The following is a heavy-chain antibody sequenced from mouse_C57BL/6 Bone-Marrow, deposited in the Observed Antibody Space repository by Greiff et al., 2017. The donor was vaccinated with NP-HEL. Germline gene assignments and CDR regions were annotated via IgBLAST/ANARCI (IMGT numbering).Heavy chain of an antibody. CDR2: IYPRSGNT. D-gene: IGHD2-5*01. V-gene: IGHV1-81*01. CDR1: GYTFTSYG. Sequence: LVESGAELARPGASVKLSCKASGYTFTSYGISWVKQRTGQGLEWIGEIYPRSGNTYYNEKFKGKATLTADKSSSTAYMELRSLTSEDSAVYFCARTFYYSNLDYWGQGTTLTVSS. CDR3: ARTFYYSNLDY. J-gene: IGHJ2*01.